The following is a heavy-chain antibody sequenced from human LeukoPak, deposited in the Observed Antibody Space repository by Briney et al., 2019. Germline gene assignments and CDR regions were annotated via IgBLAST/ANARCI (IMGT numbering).Heavy chain of an antibody. Sequence: SETLSLTCTVSDGSIRNFFWSWVRQYPRKSLECIGCITNTGGTNYEPPTRSRVTISAETSKNQVSLRLRSVPAADTAVYYCARHIKRPVSIWFGELSGFDYWGQGTLVAVS. J-gene: IGHJ4*02. CDR2: ITNTGGT. CDR3: ARHIKRPVSIWFGELSGFDY. CDR1: DGSIRNFF. D-gene: IGHD3-10*01. V-gene: IGHV4-59*08.